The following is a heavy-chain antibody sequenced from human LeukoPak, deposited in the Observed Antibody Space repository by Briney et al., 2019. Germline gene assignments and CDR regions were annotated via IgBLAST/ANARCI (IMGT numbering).Heavy chain of an antibody. CDR3: ARASYYYDSSGYYRYYFDY. V-gene: IGHV3-7*03. CDR1: GFTFSSYW. Sequence: GGSLRLSCAASGFTFSSYWMSWVRQAPGKGLEWVANIKQDGSEKYYVDSVKGRFTISRDNAKNSLYLQMNSLRAEDTAVYYCARASYYYDSSGYYRYYFDYWGQGTLVTVSS. D-gene: IGHD3-22*01. CDR2: IKQDGSEK. J-gene: IGHJ4*02.